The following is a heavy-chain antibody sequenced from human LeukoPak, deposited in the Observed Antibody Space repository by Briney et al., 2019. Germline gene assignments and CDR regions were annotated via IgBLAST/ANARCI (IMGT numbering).Heavy chain of an antibody. CDR2: INHSGST. Sequence: SETLSLTCAVYGGSFSGYYWSWIRQPPGKGLEWIGEINHSGSTNYNPSLRSRVTISVDTSKNQFSLKLSSVTAADTAVYYCARGGYSYGYGYWGQGTLVTVSS. J-gene: IGHJ4*02. D-gene: IGHD5-18*01. CDR3: ARGGYSYGYGY. CDR1: GGSFSGYY. V-gene: IGHV4-34*01.